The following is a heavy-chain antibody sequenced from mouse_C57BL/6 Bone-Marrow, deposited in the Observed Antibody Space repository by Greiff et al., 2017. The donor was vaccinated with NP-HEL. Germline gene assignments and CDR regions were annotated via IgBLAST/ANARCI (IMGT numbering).Heavy chain of an antibody. J-gene: IGHJ1*03. CDR2: IRNKANGYTT. CDR3: ASAFTTEVATTDWYFDV. D-gene: IGHD1-1*01. Sequence: EVQGVESGGGLVQPGGSLSLSCAASGFTFTDYYMSWVRQPPGKALEWLGFIRNKANGYTTEYSASVKGRFTISRDNSQSILYLQMNALRAEDSATYYCASAFTTEVATTDWYFDVWGTGTTVTVSS. CDR1: GFTFTDYY. V-gene: IGHV7-3*01.